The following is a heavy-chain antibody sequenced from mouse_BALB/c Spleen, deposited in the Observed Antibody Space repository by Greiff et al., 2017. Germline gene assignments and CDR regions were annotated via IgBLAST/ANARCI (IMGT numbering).Heavy chain of an antibody. CDR1: GFTFSSYA. CDR2: ISSGGSYT. CDR3: ARPHYYGSSLYYAMDY. V-gene: IGHV5-9-3*01. D-gene: IGHD1-1*01. J-gene: IGHJ4*01. Sequence: EVQVVESGGGLVKPGGSLKLSCAASGFTFSSYAMSWVRQTPEKRLEWVATISSGGSYTYYPDSVKGRFTISRDNAKNTLYLQMSSLRSEDTAMYYCARPHYYGSSLYYAMDYWGQGTSVTVSS.